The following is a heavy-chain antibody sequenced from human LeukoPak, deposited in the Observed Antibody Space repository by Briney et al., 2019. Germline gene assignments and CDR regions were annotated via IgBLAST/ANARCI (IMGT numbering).Heavy chain of an antibody. J-gene: IGHJ4*02. D-gene: IGHD6-19*01. CDR1: GGSVSSGDYY. CDR3: ARVVAGLYYFDY. V-gene: IGHV4-61*08. CDR2: IYYSGST. Sequence: SETLSVTCTVSGGSVSSGDYYWSWIRQPPGKGLEWIGHIYYSGSTNYNPSLKSRVSISVDTSKNQFSLKLSSMTAADTAVYYCARVVAGLYYFDYWGQGTLVTVSS.